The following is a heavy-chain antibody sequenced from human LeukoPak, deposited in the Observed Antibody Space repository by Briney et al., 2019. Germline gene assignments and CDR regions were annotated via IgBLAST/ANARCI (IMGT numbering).Heavy chain of an antibody. J-gene: IGHJ4*02. CDR3: ARVSTTANYFDY. V-gene: IGHV3-30*03. D-gene: IGHD4-17*01. Sequence: GGSLRLSCAASGFTFSSYGMHWVRQAPGKGLEWVAVISYDGSNKYYADSVKGRFTISRDNSKNTLYLQMNGLRAEDTAVYYCARVSTTANYFDYWGQGTLVTVSS. CDR1: GFTFSSYG. CDR2: ISYDGSNK.